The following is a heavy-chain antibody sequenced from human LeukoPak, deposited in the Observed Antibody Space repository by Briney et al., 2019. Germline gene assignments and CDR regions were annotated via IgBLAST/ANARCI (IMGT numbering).Heavy chain of an antibody. Sequence: GGSLRLSCAASGFTFNSYGMHWVRQAPGKGPEWVALISYDTSDKYYADSVKGRFTISRDNSKNTLYLQMNSLRAEDTAVYYCAKGRQWLVRPTYFDDWGQGTLVTVSS. CDR1: GFTFNSYG. D-gene: IGHD6-19*01. CDR3: AKGRQWLVRPTYFDD. V-gene: IGHV3-30*18. CDR2: ISYDTSDK. J-gene: IGHJ4*02.